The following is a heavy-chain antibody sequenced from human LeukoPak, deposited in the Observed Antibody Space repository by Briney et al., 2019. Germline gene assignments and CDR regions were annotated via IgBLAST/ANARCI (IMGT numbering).Heavy chain of an antibody. V-gene: IGHV3-11*06. CDR2: ISSDSSYT. J-gene: IGHJ4*02. CDR3: ARLHSTAAAGTYDY. Sequence: GGSLRLSCAASGFIFSDYYMTWIRQAPGKGLDWISYISSDSSYTRYADSVKGRFTVSRDNAKNSLYLQMNSLRAVDTAVYYCARLHSTAAAGTYDYWGQGTLVTVSS. CDR1: GFIFSDYY. D-gene: IGHD6-13*01.